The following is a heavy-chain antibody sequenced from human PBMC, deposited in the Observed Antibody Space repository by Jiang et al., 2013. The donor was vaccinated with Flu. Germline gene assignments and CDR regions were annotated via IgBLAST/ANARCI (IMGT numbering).Heavy chain of an antibody. CDR2: IIPIFGTA. Sequence: SGAEVKKPGSSVKVSCKASGGTFSSYAISWVRQAPGQRLEWMGGIIPIFGTANYAQKFQGRVTITADESTSTAYMELSSLRSEDTAVYYCARGNLGDPNLHDYVEDYFDYWGQGTLVTVSS. J-gene: IGHJ4*02. CDR1: GGTFSSYA. D-gene: IGHD4-17*01. CDR3: ARGNLGDPNLHDYVEDYFDY. V-gene: IGHV1-69*01.